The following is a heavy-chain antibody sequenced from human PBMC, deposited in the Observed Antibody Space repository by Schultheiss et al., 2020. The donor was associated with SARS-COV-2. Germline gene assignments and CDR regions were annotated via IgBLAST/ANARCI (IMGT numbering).Heavy chain of an antibody. CDR3: ARVMGSSGPAFY. CDR2: TSRDETSV. Sequence: GGSLRLSCAASGFNLSSYNMNWVRQAPGKGLEWLSYTSRDETSVHYADSVKGRFTISRDNAKNSLYLQMSSLRVEDTALYYCARVMGSSGPAFYWGQGTLVTVSS. CDR1: GFNLSSYN. D-gene: IGHD6-19*01. V-gene: IGHV3-21*06. J-gene: IGHJ4*02.